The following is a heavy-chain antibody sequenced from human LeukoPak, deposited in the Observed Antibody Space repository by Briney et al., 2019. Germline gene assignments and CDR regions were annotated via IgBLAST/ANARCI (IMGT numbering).Heavy chain of an antibody. CDR2: ISGSGSYT. V-gene: IGHV3-23*01. D-gene: IGHD3-10*01. Sequence: GGSLRLSCAASGFTVSDYSMSWVRQAPGKGLEWVSAISGSGSYTDYADSVKGRFTISKDNSKNTLYMRMSSLRAEDTAVYSCAKGYYGSGSYGWFDYWGQGTLVTVSS. J-gene: IGHJ4*02. CDR3: AKGYYGSGSYGWFDY. CDR1: GFTVSDYS.